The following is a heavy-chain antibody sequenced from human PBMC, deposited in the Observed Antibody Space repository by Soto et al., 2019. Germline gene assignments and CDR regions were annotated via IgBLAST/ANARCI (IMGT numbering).Heavy chain of an antibody. D-gene: IGHD3-22*01. CDR1: GDSISSGGYS. V-gene: IGHV4-30-2*01. CDR3: ARDNRSGYYFDS. Sequence: QVQLQESGSGLVKPSQTLSLTCDVSGDSISSGGYSWNWIRQPPGKGLEWIGNIYQSGTTDYNPSLKSRVTISVDRAKNQFSLKLSSVTAADTAVYYCARDNRSGYYFDSWGQGNLGPLSS. J-gene: IGHJ4*02. CDR2: IYQSGTT.